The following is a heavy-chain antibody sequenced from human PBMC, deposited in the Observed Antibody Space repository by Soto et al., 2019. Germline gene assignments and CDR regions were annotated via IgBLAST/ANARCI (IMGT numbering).Heavy chain of an antibody. CDR2: IYHSGST. J-gene: IGHJ6*03. D-gene: IGHD6-13*01. Sequence: SETLSLTCAVYGGSFSGYYWSWIRQPPGKGLEWLAEIYHSGSTNYNPSLKSRVTISVDTSKNQFSLKLSSVTAADTAVYYCARYLVTYYYYYMDVWGKGTTVTVSS. CDR1: GGSFSGYY. CDR3: ARYLVTYYYYYMDV. V-gene: IGHV4-34*01.